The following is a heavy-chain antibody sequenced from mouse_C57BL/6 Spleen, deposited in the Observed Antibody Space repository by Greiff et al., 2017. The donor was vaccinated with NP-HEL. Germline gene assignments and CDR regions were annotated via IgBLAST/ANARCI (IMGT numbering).Heavy chain of an antibody. Sequence: VQLVESGGDLVKPGGSLKLSCAASGFTFSSYGMSWVRQTPDKRLEWVATISSGGSYTYYPDSVKGRFTISRDNAKNTLYLQMSSLKSEDTAMYYCAREGLWSYYFDYWGQGTTLTVSS. CDR2: ISSGGSYT. V-gene: IGHV5-6*01. CDR1: GFTFSSYG. D-gene: IGHD1-1*02. J-gene: IGHJ2*01. CDR3: AREGLWSYYFDY.